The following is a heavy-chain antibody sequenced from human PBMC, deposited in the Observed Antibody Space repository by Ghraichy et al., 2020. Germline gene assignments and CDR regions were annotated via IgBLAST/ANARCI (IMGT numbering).Heavy chain of an antibody. Sequence: SETLSLTCTVSGGSVSSGSYYWSWIRQPPGKGLEWIGYIYYSGSTNYNPSLKSRVTISVDTSKNQFSLKLSSVTAADTAVYYCARDDYYGSGSYYYYGMDVWGQGTTVTVSS. D-gene: IGHD3-10*01. V-gene: IGHV4-61*01. CDR3: ARDDYYGSGSYYYYGMDV. CDR1: GGSVSSGSYY. J-gene: IGHJ6*02. CDR2: IYYSGST.